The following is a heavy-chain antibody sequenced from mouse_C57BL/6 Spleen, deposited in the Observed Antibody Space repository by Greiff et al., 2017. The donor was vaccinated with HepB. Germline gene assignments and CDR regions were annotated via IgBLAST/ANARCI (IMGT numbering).Heavy chain of an antibody. V-gene: IGHV5-9-1*02. CDR3: TRLYYGSSYWYFDV. J-gene: IGHJ1*03. Sequence: EVKLVESGEGLVKPGGSLKLSCAASGFTFSSYAMSWVRQTPEKRLEWVAYISSGGDYIYYADTVKGRFTISRDNARNTLYLQMSSLKSEDTAMYYCTRLYYGSSYWYFDVWGTGTTVTVSS. CDR1: GFTFSSYA. CDR2: ISSGGDYI. D-gene: IGHD1-1*01.